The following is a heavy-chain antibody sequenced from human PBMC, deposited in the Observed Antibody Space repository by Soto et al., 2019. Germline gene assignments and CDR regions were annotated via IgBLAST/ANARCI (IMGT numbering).Heavy chain of an antibody. CDR2: ISSSSSTI. CDR3: ARTEYSSSSPGMDV. CDR1: GFTFSSYS. V-gene: IGHV3-48*02. Sequence: PGGSLRLSCAASGFTFSSYSMNWVRQAPGKGLEWVSYISSSSSTIYYADSVKGRFTISRDNAKNSLYLQMNSLRDEDTAVYYCARTEYSSSSPGMDVWGQGTTVTVSS. D-gene: IGHD6-6*01. J-gene: IGHJ6*02.